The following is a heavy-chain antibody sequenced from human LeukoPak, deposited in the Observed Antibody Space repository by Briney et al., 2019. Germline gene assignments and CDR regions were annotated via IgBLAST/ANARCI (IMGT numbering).Heavy chain of an antibody. J-gene: IGHJ5*02. CDR3: ARLSVTITRRFDL. V-gene: IGHV3-48*03. Sequence: GGSLRLSCAPSGFTLSNYEMNWVRLTPGKGLEWISYITKGGATVHYAESVKGRFTISRDNANSSLYLQMNSLRAEDTAVYFCARLSVTITRRFDLWGQGTLVTVSS. CDR1: GFTLSNYE. D-gene: IGHD4-17*01. CDR2: ITKGGATV.